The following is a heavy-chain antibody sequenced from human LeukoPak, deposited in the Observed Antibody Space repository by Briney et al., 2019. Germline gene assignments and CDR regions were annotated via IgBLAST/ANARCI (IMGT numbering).Heavy chain of an antibody. CDR1: RFTFSSNY. V-gene: IGHV3-66*01. CDR2: IYSSGST. CDR3: ASLPFHGMDV. J-gene: IGHJ6*02. Sequence: GGSLRLFCAASRFTFSSNYMNWVRQAPGKGLEWVSVIYSSGSTYYADSVKGRFTISRDNSKNTLYLQMNSLRAEDTAVYYCASLPFHGMDVWGQGTTVTVSS.